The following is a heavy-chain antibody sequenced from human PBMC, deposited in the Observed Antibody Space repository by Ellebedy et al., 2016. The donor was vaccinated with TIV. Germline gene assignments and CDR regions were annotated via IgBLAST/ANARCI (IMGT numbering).Heavy chain of an antibody. Sequence: GESLKISCAASGFTFSSYSMNWVRQAPGKGLEWVSSITSSSSYIYYADSVKGRFTISRDNAKNSLYLQMNSLRAEDTAVYYCARGAWGYGRTTRTWDAFDIWGQGTMVTVSS. CDR3: ARGAWGYGRTTRTWDAFDI. D-gene: IGHD1/OR15-1a*01. CDR1: GFTFSSYS. J-gene: IGHJ3*02. CDR2: ITSSSSYI. V-gene: IGHV3-21*01.